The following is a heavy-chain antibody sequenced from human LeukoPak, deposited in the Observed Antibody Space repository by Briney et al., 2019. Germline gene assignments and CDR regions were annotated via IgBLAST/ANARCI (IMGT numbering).Heavy chain of an antibody. Sequence: KSSETLSLTCAVYGGSFSGHYWTWIRQAPGKGLERIGESTHTGRTNYNPSLKSRVTISVDTSKNQFSLKLTSVSAADTAVYHCARGRTGAAALDFWGPGTLVTVSS. CDR3: ARGRTGAAALDF. V-gene: IGHV4-34*01. CDR1: GGSFSGHY. D-gene: IGHD2-2*01. J-gene: IGHJ4*02. CDR2: STHTGRT.